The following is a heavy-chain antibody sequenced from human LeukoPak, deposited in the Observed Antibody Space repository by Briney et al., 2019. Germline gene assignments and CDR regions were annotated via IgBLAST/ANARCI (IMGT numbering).Heavy chain of an antibody. CDR2: ISSSGSTI. CDR3: ARERPNIVATIIDYYYHGMDV. CDR1: GFTFSSYE. Sequence: GGSLRLSCAASGFTFSSYEMNWVRQAPGKGLEWVSYISSSGSTIYYADSVKGRFTISRDNAKNSLYLQMNSLRAEDTAVYYCARERPNIVATIIDYYYHGMDVWGQGTTVTVSS. D-gene: IGHD5-12*01. V-gene: IGHV3-48*03. J-gene: IGHJ6*02.